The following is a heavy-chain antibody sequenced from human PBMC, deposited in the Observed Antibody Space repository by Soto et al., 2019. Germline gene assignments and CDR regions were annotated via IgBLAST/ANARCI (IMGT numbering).Heavy chain of an antibody. CDR1: GYTFTSYG. V-gene: IGHV1-18*01. D-gene: IGHD6-13*01. Sequence: QVQLVQSGAEVKKPGASVKVSCKASGYTFTSYGISWVRQAPGQGLEWMGWISAYNGNTNYAQKLRGRVTMTTDTSTSTAYMELRSLRSDDTAVYYCARDSAAAGKYYYYYYGMDVWGQGTTVTVSS. J-gene: IGHJ6*02. CDR2: ISAYNGNT. CDR3: ARDSAAAGKYYYYYYGMDV.